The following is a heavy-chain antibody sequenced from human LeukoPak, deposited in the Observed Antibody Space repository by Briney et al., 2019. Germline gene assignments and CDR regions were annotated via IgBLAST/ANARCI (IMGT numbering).Heavy chain of an antibody. CDR3: AKGDYSFDY. V-gene: IGHV3-48*02. CDR1: GFTFSDYT. J-gene: IGHJ4*02. CDR2: ISKSSSTM. Sequence: PGGSLRLSCAVSGFTFSDYTMNWVRQAPGKGLEWVSYISKSSSTMYYADSVKGRITISRDNAKNSLYLQMDSLRDEDTAVYDCAKGDYSFDYWGQGTLVTVSS.